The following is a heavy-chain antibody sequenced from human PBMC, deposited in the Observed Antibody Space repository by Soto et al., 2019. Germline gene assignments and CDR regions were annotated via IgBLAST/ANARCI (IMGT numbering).Heavy chain of an antibody. Sequence: QVQLVESGGGVVQPGRSLRLSCAASGFPFSSYGMPWVRQAPGKGLDWVALISYDGTNQYYADSVKGRFTVSRDNSKNTLYLHMSSLRAEDTAVYYCAGGKYYFDYCGQGTLVSVSS. D-gene: IGHD2-15*01. CDR3: AGGKYYFDY. CDR1: GFPFSSYG. CDR2: ISYDGTNQ. V-gene: IGHV3-30*03. J-gene: IGHJ4*02.